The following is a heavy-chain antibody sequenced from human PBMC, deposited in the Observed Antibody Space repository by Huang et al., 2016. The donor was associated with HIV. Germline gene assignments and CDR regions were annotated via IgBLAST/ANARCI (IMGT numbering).Heavy chain of an antibody. V-gene: IGHV5-51*03. CDR1: GFSFTSYW. Sequence: EVQLVQSGVEVKKPGESLKISCKGSGFSFTSYWIGWVRQMPGKGLDGRGIIFPGNSNTFYSPAVQGQVTSSADKYTRTAYLQWSSLKASDSAIYYCAIHDSNYFTFDDWGQGTLVAVSS. J-gene: IGHJ4*02. CDR2: IFPGNSNT. D-gene: IGHD3-10*01. CDR3: AIHDSNYFTFDD.